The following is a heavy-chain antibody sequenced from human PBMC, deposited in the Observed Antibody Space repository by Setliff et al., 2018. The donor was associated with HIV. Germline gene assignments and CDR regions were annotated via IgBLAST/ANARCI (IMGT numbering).Heavy chain of an antibody. CDR1: GYTFSSYG. D-gene: IGHD3-22*01. CDR2: INSYDGNT. J-gene: IGHJ3*02. CDR3: AREIFPQGIVVVFDAFDI. Sequence: ASVKVSCKASGYTFSSYGISWVRQAPGQGLEWMGWINSYDGNTNYAQKFQGRVTMTSDTSISTAYMELSRLRSDDTAVYYCAREIFPQGIVVVFDAFDIWGQGTMVTVSS. V-gene: IGHV1-18*01.